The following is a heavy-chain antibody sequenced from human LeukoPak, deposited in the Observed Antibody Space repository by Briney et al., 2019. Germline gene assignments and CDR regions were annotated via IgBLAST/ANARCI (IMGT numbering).Heavy chain of an antibody. CDR3: ARGGGYGDYYFDY. CDR1: GFTFSSYG. J-gene: IGHJ4*02. D-gene: IGHD4-17*01. V-gene: IGHV3-30*02. CDR2: IRYDGSNK. Sequence: GGSLRLSCAASGFTFSSYGMHWVRQAPGKGLEWVAFIRYDGSNKYYADSVKGRFTISRDNSKNTLYLQMNSLRAEDTAVYYCARGGGYGDYYFDYWGQGTLVTVSS.